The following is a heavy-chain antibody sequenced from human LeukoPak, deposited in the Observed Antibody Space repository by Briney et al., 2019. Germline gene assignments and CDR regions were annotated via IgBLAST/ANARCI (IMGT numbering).Heavy chain of an antibody. V-gene: IGHV3-64*01. J-gene: IGHJ6*03. Sequence: PGGSLRLSCAASGFTFSSYAMHWVRQAPGKGLEYVSAISSNGGSICYANSVKGRFTISRDNSKNTLYVQMGSLRAEDMAVYYCARQGVPAPYYYYMDVWGKGTTVTVSS. CDR2: ISSNGGSI. CDR3: ARQGVPAPYYYYMDV. D-gene: IGHD3-16*01. CDR1: GFTFSSYA.